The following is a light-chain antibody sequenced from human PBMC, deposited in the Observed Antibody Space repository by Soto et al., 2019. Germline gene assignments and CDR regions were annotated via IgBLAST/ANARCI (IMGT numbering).Light chain of an antibody. J-gene: IGKJ5*01. CDR1: ESVGRH. CDR3: QQYNNWPPN. V-gene: IGKV3-15*01. CDR2: DAS. Sequence: EVVVTQSPATLYVSRGERSTLSFRASESVGRHLAWYHQKPGQAPKLLIFDASTRATGVPARFSGSGSGTEFTLTVSSLQSEDIAVYFCQQYNNWPPNFGQGTRLEIK.